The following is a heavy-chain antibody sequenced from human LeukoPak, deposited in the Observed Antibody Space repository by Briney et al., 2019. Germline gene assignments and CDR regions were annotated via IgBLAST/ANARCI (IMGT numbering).Heavy chain of an antibody. Sequence: PSETLSLTCTVSGGSISSGSYYWSWIRQPAGKGLEWIGRIYTSGSTNYNPSLKSRVTISVDTSKNQFSLKLSSVTAADTAVYYCARDRPSGDYYYVWGSYRYGGGYFDYWGQGTLVSVSS. CDR1: GGSISSGSYY. CDR3: ARDRPSGDYYYVWGSYRYGGGYFDY. D-gene: IGHD3-16*02. J-gene: IGHJ4*02. CDR2: IYTSGST. V-gene: IGHV4-61*02.